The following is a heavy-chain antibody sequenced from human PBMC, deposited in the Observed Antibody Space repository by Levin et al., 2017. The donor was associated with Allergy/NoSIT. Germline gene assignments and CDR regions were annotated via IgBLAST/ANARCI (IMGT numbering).Heavy chain of an antibody. CDR2: IYYSGST. D-gene: IGHD2-15*01. CDR3: ARGDPPRSAGSRHTPGLFDY. J-gene: IGHJ4*02. Sequence: SQTLSLTCTVSGGSISSGGYYWSWIRQHPGKGLEWIGYIYYSGSTYYNPSLKSRVTISVDTSKNQFSLKLSSVTAADTAVYYCARGDPPRSAGSRHTPGLFDYWGQGTLVTVSS. V-gene: IGHV4-31*03. CDR1: GGSISSGGYY.